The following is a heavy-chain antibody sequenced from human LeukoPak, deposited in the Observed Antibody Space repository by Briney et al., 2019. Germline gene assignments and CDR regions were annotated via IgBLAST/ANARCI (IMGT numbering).Heavy chain of an antibody. CDR1: GFTFSSDA. Sequence: PGGSLRLSCAASGFTFSSDAMSWVRQAPGKGLEWVSASGGGSSTYYAVSVKGRFTISRDNSKNTLFLQMNGLRAEDTAVYFCAKDPEVLRWSFDYWGQGTLVTVSS. V-gene: IGHV3-23*01. CDR3: AKDPEVLRWSFDY. J-gene: IGHJ4*02. CDR2: SGGGSST. D-gene: IGHD4-23*01.